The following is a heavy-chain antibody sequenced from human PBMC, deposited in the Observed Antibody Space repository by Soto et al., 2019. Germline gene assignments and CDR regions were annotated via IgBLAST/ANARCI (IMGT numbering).Heavy chain of an antibody. CDR1: GGSVSGGSYQ. Sequence: SETLSLTCSVSGGSVSGGSYQWTWIRQAPGKGLEWIGYVHFSGGTNYNPSLESRVTISIDTSRDQFSLKLTSLTAADTAVYFCARDNMATFDYHYYGTDVWGQGTTVTVSS. CDR3: ARDNMATFDYHYYGTDV. V-gene: IGHV4-61*01. J-gene: IGHJ6*02. CDR2: VHFSGGT. D-gene: IGHD5-12*01.